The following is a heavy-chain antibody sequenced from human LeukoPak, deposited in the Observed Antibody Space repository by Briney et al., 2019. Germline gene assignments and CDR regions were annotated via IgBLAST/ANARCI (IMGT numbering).Heavy chain of an antibody. V-gene: IGHV3-23*01. J-gene: IGHJ4*02. CDR3: AKSTSTRITILGY. CDR2: ISGSGGST. Sequence: GGSLILSCAASGFTFSSYAMSWVRQAPGRGLEWVSAISGSGGSTYYADSVKGRFTISRDNSKNTLYLQMNSLRAEDTAVYYCAKSTSTRITILGYWGQGTLVTVSS. CDR1: GFTFSSYA. D-gene: IGHD3-10*01.